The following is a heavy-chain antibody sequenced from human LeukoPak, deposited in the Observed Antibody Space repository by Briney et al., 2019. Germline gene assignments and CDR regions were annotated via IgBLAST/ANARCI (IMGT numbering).Heavy chain of an antibody. D-gene: IGHD3-22*01. CDR1: GLTFSSYA. CDR3: AKAGADNSVYRHFDY. Sequence: PGGSLRLSCAASGLTFSSYAMSWVRQAPGKGLEWVSLISDSGDKTYYADSVKGRFTISRDNSKNTLFLQLNSLRAEDTAVYYCAKAGADNSVYRHFDYWGQGTLVTVSS. CDR2: ISDSGDKT. V-gene: IGHV3-23*01. J-gene: IGHJ4*02.